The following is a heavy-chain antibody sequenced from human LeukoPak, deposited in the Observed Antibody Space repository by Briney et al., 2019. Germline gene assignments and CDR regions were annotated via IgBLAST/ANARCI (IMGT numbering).Heavy chain of an antibody. V-gene: IGHV4-39*01. CDR2: ISYSGRT. Sequence: SETLSLSCTASGDSISSSGSYWSWLRQPPGKGLEWIGTISYSGRTYYNPSLKSRVTISVDTSKNQFFLQLNSMTAADTAVYYCARHFDFWGQGTLVTVSS. J-gene: IGHJ4*02. CDR3: ARHFDF. CDR1: GDSISSSGSY.